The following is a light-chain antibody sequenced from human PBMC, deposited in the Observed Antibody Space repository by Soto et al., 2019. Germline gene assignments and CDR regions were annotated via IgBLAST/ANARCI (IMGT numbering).Light chain of an antibody. CDR3: QQYKNWPPVT. CDR1: QSVNTN. V-gene: IGKV3-15*01. J-gene: IGKJ4*01. CDR2: GAS. Sequence: ETVMTQSPATLSVSLGERATLSCRASQSVNTNLAWYQQKPGQAPRLLIYGASIRATGVPARFSGSGSGTDFTPTISSLQPEDFAVYFCQQYKNWPPVTFGGGTKVEIK.